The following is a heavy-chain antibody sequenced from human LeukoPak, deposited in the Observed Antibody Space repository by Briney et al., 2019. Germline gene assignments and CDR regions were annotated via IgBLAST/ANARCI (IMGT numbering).Heavy chain of an antibody. CDR3: AKESSSSYFDY. CDR2: ISYDGSNK. CDR1: GFTFSTYW. D-gene: IGHD6-13*01. Sequence: GGSLRLSCAASGFTFSTYWMTWVRQAPGKGLEWVAAISYDGSNKYYADSVKGRFTISRDNSKNTLYLQMNSLRAEDTAVYYCAKESSSSYFDYWGQGTLVTVSS. V-gene: IGHV3-30*18. J-gene: IGHJ4*02.